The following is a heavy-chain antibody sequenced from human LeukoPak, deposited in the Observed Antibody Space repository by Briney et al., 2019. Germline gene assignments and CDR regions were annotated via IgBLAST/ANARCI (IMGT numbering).Heavy chain of an antibody. J-gene: IGHJ6*03. CDR3: ARLAYGDYPLGYYYYYMDV. Sequence: KPSETLSLTCTVSGGPISSYYWSWIRQPPGKGLEWIGYIYYSGSTNYNPSLKSRVTISVDTSKNQFSLKLSSVTAADTAVYYCARLAYGDYPLGYYYYYMDVWGKGTTVTVSS. CDR1: GGPISSYY. D-gene: IGHD4-17*01. CDR2: IYYSGST. V-gene: IGHV4-59*01.